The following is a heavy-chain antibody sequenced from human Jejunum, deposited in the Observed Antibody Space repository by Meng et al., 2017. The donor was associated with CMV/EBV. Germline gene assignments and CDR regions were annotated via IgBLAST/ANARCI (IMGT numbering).Heavy chain of an antibody. CDR3: ATVPATAVGGLGC. CDR2: INSDGSST. D-gene: IGHD2-2*01. CDR1: GFTFSSYW. V-gene: IGHV3-74*01. Sequence: ASGFTFSSYWMHWVRQAPGKGLVWVSRINSDGSSTSYADSVKGRFTISRDNAKNTLYLQMNSLRAEDTAVYYCATVPATAVGGLGCWGQGTLVTVSS. J-gene: IGHJ4*02.